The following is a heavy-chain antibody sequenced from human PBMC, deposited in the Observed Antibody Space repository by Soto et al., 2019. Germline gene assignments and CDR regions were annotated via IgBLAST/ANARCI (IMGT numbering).Heavy chain of an antibody. CDR1: GSAITRYH. CDR2: INPGGGSA. CDR3: ARDTSGWSLNGLDV. D-gene: IGHD6-19*01. V-gene: IGHV1-46*01. J-gene: IGHJ6*02. Sequence: QVDLVQSGAEVKKPGASVTISCKASGSAITRYHIHWVRQAPGRGLEWMGIINPGGGSASYAQKFQDRVTIDKDTSTGTVYMDLRSLRTEDTAVYYCARDTSGWSLNGLDVWGQGTTVNVSS.